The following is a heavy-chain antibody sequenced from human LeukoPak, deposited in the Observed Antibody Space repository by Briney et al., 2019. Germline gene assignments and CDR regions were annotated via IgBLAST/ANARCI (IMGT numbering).Heavy chain of an antibody. Sequence: GGSLRLSCAASGFTFNTYSMNWVRQAPGKGLEWVSSISSSSTYIYYADSVKGRFTISRDNAKSSLYLQMNSLRAEDTAVYYCASRYCSGGSCYRDGYWGQGTLVTVSS. D-gene: IGHD2-15*01. V-gene: IGHV3-21*01. CDR3: ASRYCSGGSCYRDGY. J-gene: IGHJ4*02. CDR1: GFTFNTYS. CDR2: ISSSSTYI.